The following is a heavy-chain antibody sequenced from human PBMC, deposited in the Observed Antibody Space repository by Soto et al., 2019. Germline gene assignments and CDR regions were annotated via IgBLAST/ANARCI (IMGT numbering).Heavy chain of an antibody. CDR1: GYSFTSYW. CDR2: IYPGDSDT. V-gene: IGHV5-51*01. CDR3: ARATIVVVPAAIGPFAFDI. Sequence: GESLKISCKGSGYSFTSYWIGWVRQMPGKGLEWMGIIYPGDSDTRYSPSFQGQVTISADKSISTAYLQWSSLKASDTAMYYCARATIVVVPAAIGPFAFDIRGQGTMVTVSS. J-gene: IGHJ3*02. D-gene: IGHD2-2*02.